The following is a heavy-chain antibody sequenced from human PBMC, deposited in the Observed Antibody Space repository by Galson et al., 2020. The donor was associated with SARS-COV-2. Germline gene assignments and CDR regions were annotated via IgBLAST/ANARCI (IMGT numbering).Heavy chain of an antibody. CDR2: IYYDGTT. CDR1: GASIDSTSYY. V-gene: IGHV4-39*07. Sequence: SETLSLTCTVSGASIDSTSYYWGWIRQPPGKGLEWLGIIYYDGTTYYHPSLKSRVTISIDTSKNQFSLKLSSVTAAADSGVYYCARDVVGITRYGVVTNYHFYGLDVWGQGTTVTVSS. CDR3: ARDVVGITRYGVVTNYHFYGLDV. J-gene: IGHJ6*02. D-gene: IGHD3-3*01.